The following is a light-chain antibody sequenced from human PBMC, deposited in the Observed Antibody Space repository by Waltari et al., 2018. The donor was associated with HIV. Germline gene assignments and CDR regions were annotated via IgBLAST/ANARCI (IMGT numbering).Light chain of an antibody. CDR1: SSDVGGYNS. CDR3: SSFSDNNRIV. Sequence: QSALTQPPSASGSPGQSVAISCTGTSSDVGGYNSVSWHQQHPGTAPKLLIYAVNKRPSGVPDRFSWSKSGNTASLTVSGLQVDDEADYYCSSFSDNNRIVFGTGTRVTVL. J-gene: IGLJ1*01. V-gene: IGLV2-8*01. CDR2: AVN.